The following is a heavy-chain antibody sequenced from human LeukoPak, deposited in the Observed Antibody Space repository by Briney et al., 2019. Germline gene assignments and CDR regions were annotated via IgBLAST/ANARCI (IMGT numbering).Heavy chain of an antibody. D-gene: IGHD6-19*01. Sequence: GSLRLSCAASGFTFSSYGMHWVRQAPGKGLEWVAVISYDGSNKYYADSVKGRFTISRDNSKNTLYLQMNSLRAEDTAVYYCAKARLSMAGYIDYWGQGTLVTVSS. CDR1: GFTFSSYG. V-gene: IGHV3-30*18. J-gene: IGHJ4*02. CDR3: AKARLSMAGYIDY. CDR2: ISYDGSNK.